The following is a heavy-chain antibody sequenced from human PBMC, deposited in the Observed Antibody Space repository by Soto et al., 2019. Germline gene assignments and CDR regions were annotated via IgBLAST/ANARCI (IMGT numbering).Heavy chain of an antibody. D-gene: IGHD5-12*01. CDR2: IIPIFGTA. CDR3: ARSGGYSGLYYYVIDF. CDR1: GGTFSSYA. Sequence: ASVKVSCKASGGTFSSYAISWVRQAPGQGLEWMGGIIPIFGTANYAQKFQGRVTITADESTSTAYMELSSLRSEDTAVYYCARSGGYSGLYYYVIDFWGQGSTVTGSS. J-gene: IGHJ6*02. V-gene: IGHV1-69*13.